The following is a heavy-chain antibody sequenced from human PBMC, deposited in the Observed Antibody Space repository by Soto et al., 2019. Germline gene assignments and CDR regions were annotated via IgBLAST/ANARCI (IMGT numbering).Heavy chain of an antibody. CDR3: ARDSFKNIAVAGTFDP. CDR1: DSTSSAYA. J-gene: IGHJ5*02. Sequence: QVQLVESGEAGSHLGGSLGFPCAAPDSTSSAYAMHWVRKAPARGRGWGAVISYDGSNKYYADSVKGRFTISRDNSKNTLYLQMNSLRAEDTAVYYCARDSFKNIAVAGTFDPWGQGTLVTVSS. CDR2: ISYDGSNK. V-gene: IGHV3-30-3*01. D-gene: IGHD6-19*01.